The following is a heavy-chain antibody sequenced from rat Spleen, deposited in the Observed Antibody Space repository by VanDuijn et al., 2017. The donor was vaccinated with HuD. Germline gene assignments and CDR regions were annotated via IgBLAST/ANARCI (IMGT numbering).Heavy chain of an antibody. Sequence: EVQPVESDGGLVQPGRSLKLSCAASGFTFSDFYMAWVRQAPTKGLEWVATISYDDRSTYYRDSVKGRFTISRDNTKNTLYLQMDNLRSEDTATYYGARAGYLRDWYFDFWGPGTMVTVSS. J-gene: IGHJ1*01. V-gene: IGHV5-29*01. D-gene: IGHD2-2*01. CDR2: ISYDDRST. CDR1: GFTFSDFY. CDR3: ARAGYLRDWYFDF.